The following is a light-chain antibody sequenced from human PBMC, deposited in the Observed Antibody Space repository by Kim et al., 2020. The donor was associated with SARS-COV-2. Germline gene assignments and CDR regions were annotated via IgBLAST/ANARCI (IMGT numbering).Light chain of an antibody. CDR1: QGVSDD. J-gene: IGKJ2*01. V-gene: IGKV1-17*01. CDR2: GAS. CDR3: LQDNAFPTT. Sequence: SAAVGDKVNITCRAIQGVSDDLAWYQQKPGKAPKRLIYGASILQTGVPSRFSGSGSGTEFTLTITGLQPEEFTTYYCLQDNAFPTTFGQGTKLEI.